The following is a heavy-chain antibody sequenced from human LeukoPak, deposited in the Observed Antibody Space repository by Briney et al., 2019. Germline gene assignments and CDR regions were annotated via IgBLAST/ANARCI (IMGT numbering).Heavy chain of an antibody. D-gene: IGHD3-16*02. V-gene: IGHV3-48*02. CDR2: ISSSSSTI. J-gene: IGHJ4*02. CDR1: GFTFSNFW. CDR3: ARTGGYDYVWGSYRLFDY. Sequence: GGSLRLSCAASGFTFSNFWMSWVRQAPGKGLEWVSYISSSSSTIYYADSVKGRFTISRDNAKNSLYLQMNSLRDEDTAVYYCARTGGYDYVWGSYRLFDYWGQGTLVTVSS.